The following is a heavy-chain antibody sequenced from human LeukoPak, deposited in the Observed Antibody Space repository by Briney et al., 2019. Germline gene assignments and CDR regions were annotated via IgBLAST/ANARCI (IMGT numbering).Heavy chain of an antibody. J-gene: IGHJ4*02. CDR3: ATGGRDRCSYGFDY. Sequence: SETLSLTCTVSGGSISSYYWSWIRQPPGKGLEWIGYIYYSGSTNYNPSLKSRVTISVDTSKNQFSLKLSSVTAADTAVYYCATGGRDRCSYGFDYWGQGTLVTVSS. CDR2: IYYSGST. V-gene: IGHV4-59*08. CDR1: GGSISSYY. D-gene: IGHD5-18*01.